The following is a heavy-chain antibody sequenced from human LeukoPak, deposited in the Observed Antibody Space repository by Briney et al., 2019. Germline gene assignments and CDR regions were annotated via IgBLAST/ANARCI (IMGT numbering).Heavy chain of an antibody. CDR1: RLTFTIYA. J-gene: IGHJ4*02. V-gene: IGHV3-23*01. CDR3: AKFRMSSVYSSIEY. CDR2: LTVSGGGT. Sequence: GGSLRLSCETSRLTFTIYAMSLVRQPPGKGLEWVSALTVSGGGTYNADSVKGRFTISRANSRNTLYLQMNSLTAEDTAVYYCAKFRMSSVYSSIEYWGQGTLVTVSS. D-gene: IGHD3-22*01.